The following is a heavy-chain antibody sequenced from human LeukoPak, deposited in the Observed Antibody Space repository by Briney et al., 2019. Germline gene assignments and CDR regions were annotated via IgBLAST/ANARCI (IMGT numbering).Heavy chain of an antibody. CDR1: GGSISSGDYY. CDR3: ARASPASIRFLELIQAFDI. J-gene: IGHJ3*02. Sequence: PSETLSLTCTVSGGSISSGDYYWSWIRQPPGKGLEWIGYIYYSGSTYYNPSLKSRVTISVDTSKNQFSLKLSSVTAADTAVYYCARASPASIRFLELIQAFDIWGQGTMVTVSS. CDR2: IYYSGST. D-gene: IGHD3-3*01. V-gene: IGHV4-30-4*08.